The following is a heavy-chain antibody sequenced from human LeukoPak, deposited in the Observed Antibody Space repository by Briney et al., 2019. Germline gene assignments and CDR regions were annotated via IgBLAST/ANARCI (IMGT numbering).Heavy chain of an antibody. CDR3: ARIRVTGGGAFDY. CDR1: GFTFSSYS. Sequence: GGSLRLSCAASGFTFSSYSVNWVRQAPGKGLEWVSSISSSSSYIYYADSVKGRFTISRDNAKNSLYLQTNSLRAEDTAVYYCARIRVTGGGAFDYWGQGTLVTVSS. J-gene: IGHJ4*02. CDR2: ISSSSSYI. V-gene: IGHV3-21*01. D-gene: IGHD2-21*01.